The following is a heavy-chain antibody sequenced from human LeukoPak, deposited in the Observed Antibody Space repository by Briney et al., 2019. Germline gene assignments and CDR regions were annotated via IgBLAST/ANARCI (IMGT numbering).Heavy chain of an antibody. CDR1: GFIFSNYA. J-gene: IGHJ4*02. Sequence: GGSLRLSCAASGFIFSNYAMAWARLTPGKGLEWVSAISGSGGTTYYADSVKGRFTISRDNAKNSLYLQMNSLRAEDTALYYCAKDSSGWYGIFDYWGQGTLVTVSS. D-gene: IGHD6-19*01. V-gene: IGHV3-23*01. CDR3: AKDSSGWYGIFDY. CDR2: ISGSGGTT.